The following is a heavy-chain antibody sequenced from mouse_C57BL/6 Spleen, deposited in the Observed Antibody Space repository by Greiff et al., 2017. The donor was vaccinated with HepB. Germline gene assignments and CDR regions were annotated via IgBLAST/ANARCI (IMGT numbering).Heavy chain of an antibody. CDR1: GYTFTDYE. J-gene: IGHJ2*01. CDR3: TSAADQAYFDY. D-gene: IGHD3-2*02. Sequence: VQLQQSGAELVRPGASVTLSCKASGYTFTDYEMHWVKQTPVHSLEWIGAIDPETGGTAYNQKFKGKAILTADKSSSTAYMELRSLTSEDAAVYYCTSAADQAYFDYWGQGTTLTVSS. V-gene: IGHV1-15*01. CDR2: IDPETGGT.